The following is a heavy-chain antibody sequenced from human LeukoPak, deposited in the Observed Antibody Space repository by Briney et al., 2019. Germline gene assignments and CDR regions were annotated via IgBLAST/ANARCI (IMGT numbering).Heavy chain of an antibody. CDR3: ARLYDGSAYHADHFDY. D-gene: IGHD3-22*01. CDR1: GFTFNTYN. Sequence: GGSLRLSCAGSGFTFNTYNMNWVRQAPGKGLEWVSSISSSSSYIYYADSVKGRFTISRDNAKNSLYLQMNSLRAEDTAVYYCARLYDGSAYHADHFDYWGQGTLVIVPS. V-gene: IGHV3-21*01. CDR2: ISSSSSYI. J-gene: IGHJ4*02.